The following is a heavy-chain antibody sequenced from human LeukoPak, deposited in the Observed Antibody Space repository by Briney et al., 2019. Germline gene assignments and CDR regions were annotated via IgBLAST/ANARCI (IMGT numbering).Heavy chain of an antibody. CDR2: ISSSSSYI. D-gene: IGHD6-13*01. CDR1: GFTFSSYS. J-gene: IGHJ4*02. Sequence: PGGSLRLSCAASGFTFSSYSMNWVRQAPGKGLEWVSSISSSSSYIYYADSVKGRFTISRDNAKNSLFLQMNSLRAEDTAVYYCARVWSSSWDPNFDYWGQGTLVTVSP. CDR3: ARVWSSSWDPNFDY. V-gene: IGHV3-21*01.